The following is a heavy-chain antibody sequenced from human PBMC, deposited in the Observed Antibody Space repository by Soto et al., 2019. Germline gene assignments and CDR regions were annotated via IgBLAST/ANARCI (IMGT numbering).Heavy chain of an antibody. Sequence: QVQLVESGRGVVQPGRSLRLSCAASGFTFSSYGMHWVRQAPGKGLEWVAVISYDGSNKYYADSVKGRFTISRDNSKNTLYLQMNSLRAEDTAVYYCAKGTVMIPFGGLVDWGQGTLVTVSS. J-gene: IGHJ1*01. V-gene: IGHV3-30*18. CDR1: GFTFSSYG. D-gene: IGHD3-16*01. CDR3: AKGTVMIPFGGLVD. CDR2: ISYDGSNK.